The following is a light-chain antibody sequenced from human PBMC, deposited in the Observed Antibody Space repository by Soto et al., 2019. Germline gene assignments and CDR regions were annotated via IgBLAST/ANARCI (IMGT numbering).Light chain of an antibody. J-gene: IGLJ1*01. V-gene: IGLV2-23*02. CDR1: NSDVGSFDF. CDR3: CSDAGSSLDV. Sequence: QSALTQPASVSGSPGQSITISCTRTNSDVGSFDFVSWYQQYPGKAPKVMIYEITKRPSGVSNRFSGSKSGNTASLTISGLQADDEADYYCCSDAGSSLDVFGTGTKLTVL. CDR2: EIT.